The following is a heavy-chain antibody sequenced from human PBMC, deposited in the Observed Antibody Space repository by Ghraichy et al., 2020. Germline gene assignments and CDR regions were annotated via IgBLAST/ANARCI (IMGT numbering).Heavy chain of an antibody. V-gene: IGHV3-64D*06. Sequence: GGSLRLSCSASGFTFSSYAMHWVRQAPGKGLEYVSAISSNGGSTYYADSVKGRFTISRDNSKNTLYLQMSSLRAEDTAVYYCVKNKWSTVTTYGAFDIWGQGTMVTVSS. D-gene: IGHD4-17*01. CDR3: VKNKWSTVTTYGAFDI. CDR2: ISSNGGST. J-gene: IGHJ3*02. CDR1: GFTFSSYA.